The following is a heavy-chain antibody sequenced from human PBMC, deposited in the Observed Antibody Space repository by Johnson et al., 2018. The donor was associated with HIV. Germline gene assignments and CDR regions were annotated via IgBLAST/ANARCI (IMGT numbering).Heavy chain of an antibody. V-gene: IGHV3-30*03. CDR2: ISYDGSNK. CDR3: ASHVGSSVGSAFDI. Sequence: VQLVESWGGVVQPGGSLRLSCVVSGFTVSSNYMSWVRQAPGKGLEWVAVISYDGSNKYYADSVKGRFTISRDNSKNTLYLQMNSLRAEDTAVYYCASHVGSSVGSAFDIWGQGTMVTVSS. D-gene: IGHD6-6*01. CDR1: GFTVSSNY. J-gene: IGHJ3*02.